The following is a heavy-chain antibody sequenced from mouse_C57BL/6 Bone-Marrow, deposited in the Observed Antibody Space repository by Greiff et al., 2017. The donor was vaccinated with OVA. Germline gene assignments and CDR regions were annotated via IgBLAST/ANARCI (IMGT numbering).Heavy chain of an antibody. Sequence: QVQLKQSGAELVRPGTSVKMSCKASGYTFTNYWIGWAKQRPGHGLEWIGDIYPGGGYTNYHEKFKGKATLTADKSSSTAYMQFSSLTSEDSAIYYCARYYYGSSWYFDVWGTGTTVTVSS. J-gene: IGHJ1*03. CDR2: IYPGGGYT. V-gene: IGHV1-63*01. CDR3: ARYYYGSSWYFDV. CDR1: GYTFTNYW. D-gene: IGHD1-1*01.